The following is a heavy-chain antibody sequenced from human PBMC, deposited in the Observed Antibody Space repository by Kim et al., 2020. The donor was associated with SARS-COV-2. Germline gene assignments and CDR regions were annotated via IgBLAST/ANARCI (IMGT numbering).Heavy chain of an antibody. Sequence: SVKVSCKASGGTFSSYAISWVRQAPGQGLEWMGRIIPILGIANYAQKFQGRVTITADKSTSTAYMELSSLRSEDTAVYYCARGGYYHYFDYWGQGTLVTVSS. J-gene: IGHJ4*02. D-gene: IGHD3-22*01. CDR2: IIPILGIA. V-gene: IGHV1-69*04. CDR3: ARGGYYHYFDY. CDR1: GGTFSSYA.